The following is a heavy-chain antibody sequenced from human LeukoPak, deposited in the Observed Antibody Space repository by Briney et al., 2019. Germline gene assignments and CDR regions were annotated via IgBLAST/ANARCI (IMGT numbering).Heavy chain of an antibody. Sequence: PSETLSLTCTVSGASLSSSVYYWGWIRQPPGKGLEWIGSISDSGSTYYNTSLKSRLTISVDTSKRQFSLKLSSVTAADTASYYCARHFIAASGSNWYLDLWGRGTRVTV. J-gene: IGHJ2*01. CDR1: GASLSSSVYY. V-gene: IGHV4-39*01. CDR3: ARHFIAASGSNWYLDL. CDR2: ISDSGST. D-gene: IGHD6-13*01.